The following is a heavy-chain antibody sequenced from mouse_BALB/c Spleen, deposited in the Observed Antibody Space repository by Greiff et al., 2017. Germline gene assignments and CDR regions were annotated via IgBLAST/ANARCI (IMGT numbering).Heavy chain of an antibody. CDR1: GYSITSDYA. J-gene: IGHJ1*01. CDR3: ARWLRRNGYWYFDV. Sequence: EVKLQESGPGLVKPSQSLSLTCTVTGYSITSDYAWNWIRQFPGNKLEWMGYISYSGSTSYNPSLKSRISITRDTSKNQFFLQLNSVTTEDTATYYGARWLRRNGYWYFDVWGAGTTVTVSS. D-gene: IGHD2-2*01. CDR2: ISYSGST. V-gene: IGHV3-2*02.